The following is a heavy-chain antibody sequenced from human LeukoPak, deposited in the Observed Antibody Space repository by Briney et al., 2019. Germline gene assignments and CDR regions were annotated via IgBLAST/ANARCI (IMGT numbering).Heavy chain of an antibody. CDR2: INSSGSTI. J-gene: IGHJ4*02. CDR1: GFTFSSYE. D-gene: IGHD3-3*01. CDR3: ARALRFLEWFL. Sequence: GGSLRLSCAASGFTFSSYEMNWVRQAPGKGLEWVSYINSSGSTIHYADSVKGRFTISRDNAKNSLYLQINSLRADDTAVYYCARALRFLEWFLWGQGTLVIVSS. V-gene: IGHV3-48*03.